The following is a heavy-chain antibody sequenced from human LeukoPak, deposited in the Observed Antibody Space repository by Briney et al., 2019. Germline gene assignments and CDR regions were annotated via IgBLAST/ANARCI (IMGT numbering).Heavy chain of an antibody. CDR1: GFTFSSYA. CDR3: AKNTLGGYCSSTRCYGTFDY. Sequence: GGSLRLSCAASGFTFSSYAMSWVRQAPGKGLEWVSAISGSGGSTYYADSVKGRFTISRDNSKNTLYLQMNSLRAEDTAVYYCAKNTLGGYCSSTRCYGTFDYWGQGTLVTVSS. D-gene: IGHD2-2*01. J-gene: IGHJ4*02. CDR2: ISGSGGST. V-gene: IGHV3-23*01.